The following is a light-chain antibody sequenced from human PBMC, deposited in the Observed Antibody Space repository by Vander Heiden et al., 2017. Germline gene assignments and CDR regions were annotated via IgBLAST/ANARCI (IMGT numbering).Light chain of an antibody. CDR3: RQALQTPYT. V-gene: IGKV2-28*01. CDR2: LGS. J-gene: IGKJ2*01. CDR1: QSLLHSNGYNY. Sequence: DIVMTHSPLCLPVTPGEPASISCRASQSLLHSNGYNYLDWYLQKPGQSPQLLIYLGSNRASGVPDRFSGSGSGTDFTLKISRVEAEDVGVYYCRQALQTPYTFGQGTKLEIK.